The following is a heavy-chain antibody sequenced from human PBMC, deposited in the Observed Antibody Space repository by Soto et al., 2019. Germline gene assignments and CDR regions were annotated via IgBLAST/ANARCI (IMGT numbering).Heavy chain of an antibody. CDR3: ARDKVSGYNVGNWFDP. CDR2: INPSGGST. D-gene: IGHD5-12*01. J-gene: IGHJ5*02. Sequence: QVQLVQSGAEVKKPGASVKVSCKASGYTFTSYYMHWVRQAPGQGLEWMGIINPSGGSTSYAQKCRGRVTMPRDTSTSTVYMELSSLRSEDTAVYYCARDKVSGYNVGNWFDPWGQGTLVTVSS. V-gene: IGHV1-46*01. CDR1: GYTFTSYY.